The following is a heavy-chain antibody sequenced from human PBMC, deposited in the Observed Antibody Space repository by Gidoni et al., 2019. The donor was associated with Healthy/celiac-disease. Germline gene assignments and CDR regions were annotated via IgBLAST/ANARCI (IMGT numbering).Heavy chain of an antibody. J-gene: IGHJ6*02. CDR1: GFPFRSYS. D-gene: IGHD6-13*01. CDR3: ARNLQFLIAAAVGYYYYYGMDV. V-gene: IGHV3-21*01. Sequence: EVQLVESGGGLVKPGVSLRLSCATSGFPFRSYSINWFRQAPGKGLEWVSDISSSSSHRDYADSVKGRFTISRDNAKNALYLQMNSLRAEDTDVYYCARNLQFLIAAAVGYYYYYGMDVWGQGTTVTVSS. CDR2: ISSSSSHR.